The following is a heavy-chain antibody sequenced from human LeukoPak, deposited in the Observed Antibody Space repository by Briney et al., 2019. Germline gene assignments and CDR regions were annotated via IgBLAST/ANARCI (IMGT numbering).Heavy chain of an antibody. CDR2: ISHRGRT. CDR1: GHFYSGYY. CDR3: ARIPLYFLEPFDY. V-gene: IGHV4-34*01. Sequence: SDTLSLPCAVYGHFYSGYYWMWIRHPPGKGLEGIGEISHRGRTNYNPSLKGRVTMSVDTSKNQFALEVDSVTAADTAVYYCARIPLYFLEPFDYWGQGILVTVSS. J-gene: IGHJ4*02. D-gene: IGHD3-3*01.